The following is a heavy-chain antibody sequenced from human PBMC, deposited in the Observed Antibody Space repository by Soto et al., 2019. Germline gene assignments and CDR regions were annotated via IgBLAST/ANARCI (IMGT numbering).Heavy chain of an antibody. Sequence: EVQLLESGGGLVQPGGSLRLSCAASGFTFSHSAMNWVRQAPGKGLEWVAANSDSGAGTYYVASVTGRFTISRDNSKNTLYLPMNSLRAEDTALYQCARGCHSSTSCQGFDYWGQGTLVTVSS. CDR2: NSDSGAGT. D-gene: IGHD2-2*01. CDR1: GFTFSHSA. CDR3: ARGCHSSTSCQGFDY. V-gene: IGHV3-23*01. J-gene: IGHJ4*02.